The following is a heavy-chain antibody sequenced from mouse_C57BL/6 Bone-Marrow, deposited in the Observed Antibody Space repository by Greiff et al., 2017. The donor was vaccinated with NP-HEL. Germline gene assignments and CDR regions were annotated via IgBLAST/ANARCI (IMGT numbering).Heavy chain of an antibody. CDR1: GYTFTDYY. V-gene: IGHV1-26*01. Sequence: EVQLPQSGPELVKPGASVKISCKASGYTFTDYYMNWVKQSHGKSLEWLGDINPNNGGTSYNQKFKGKATLTVDKSSSTAYMELRSLTSEDSAVYYCARGDYEAMDYWGQGTSVTVSS. CDR3: ARGDYEAMDY. CDR2: INPNNGGT. J-gene: IGHJ4*01.